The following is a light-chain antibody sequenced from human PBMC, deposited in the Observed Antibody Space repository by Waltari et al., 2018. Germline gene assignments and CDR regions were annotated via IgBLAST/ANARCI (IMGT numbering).Light chain of an antibody. Sequence: ETVLTQSPVILSVSPGESATLSCWASQNVYSSLAWYQQTPGQPPRLLMYGASTRAIGIPARFSGSGSGTQFTLTISSLQSEDLATYYCQQYSNWPPITFGQGTRLEIK. CDR3: QQYSNWPPIT. CDR1: QNVYSS. CDR2: GAS. J-gene: IGKJ5*01. V-gene: IGKV3-15*01.